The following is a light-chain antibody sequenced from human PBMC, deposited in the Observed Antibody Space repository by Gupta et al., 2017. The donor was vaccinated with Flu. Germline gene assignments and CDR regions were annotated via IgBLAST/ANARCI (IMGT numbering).Light chain of an antibody. Sequence: VKLTGTLSRGHSSDAIAWHQQQPEKGPGYLMKLNSDGSHSKGDGIPDRFSGSSAGAERYLTISSLQSEDEADYYCQTWGTGTWVFGGGTKLTVL. CDR1: RGHSSDA. V-gene: IGLV4-69*01. J-gene: IGLJ3*02. CDR2: LNSDGSH. CDR3: QTWGTGTWV.